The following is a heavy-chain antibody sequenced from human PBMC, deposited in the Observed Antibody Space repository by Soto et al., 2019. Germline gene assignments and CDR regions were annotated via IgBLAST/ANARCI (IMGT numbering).Heavy chain of an antibody. D-gene: IGHD2-2*01. Sequence: PGGSLRLSCAASGFTFSSYAMSWVRQAPGKGLEWVSAISGSGGSTYYADSVKGRFTISRDNSKNTLYLQMNSLRAEDTAVYYCAKGSFHCSSTSCQTLRFGLYYMDVWGKGTTVTVSS. V-gene: IGHV3-23*01. J-gene: IGHJ6*03. CDR3: AKGSFHCSSTSCQTLRFGLYYMDV. CDR1: GFTFSSYA. CDR2: ISGSGGST.